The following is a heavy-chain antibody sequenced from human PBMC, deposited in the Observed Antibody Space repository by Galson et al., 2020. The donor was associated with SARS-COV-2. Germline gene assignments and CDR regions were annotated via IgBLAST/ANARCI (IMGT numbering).Heavy chain of an antibody. J-gene: IGHJ4*02. D-gene: IGHD3-9*01. CDR3: ATDRPSASAGFGPFDY. CDR1: GFTFHNYA. V-gene: IGHV3-23*01. Sequence: GGSLRLSCAASGFTFHNYAMSWVRQAPGKGLEWVSAIGGSGGNTYYADSVKGRFTISRDNSKNTLYLQMNSLRAEDTAVYYCATDRPSASAGFGPFDYLGQGTLVTVSS. CDR2: IGGSGGNT.